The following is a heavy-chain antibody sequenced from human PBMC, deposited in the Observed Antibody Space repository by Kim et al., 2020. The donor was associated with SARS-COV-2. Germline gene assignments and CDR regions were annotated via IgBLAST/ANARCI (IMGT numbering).Heavy chain of an antibody. J-gene: IGHJ6*02. Sequence: YSPSFQGQVTISADKSISTAYLQWSSLKASHTAMYYCARLGPPRTSSGMDVWGQGTTVTVSS. V-gene: IGHV5-51*01. CDR3: ARLGPPRTSSGMDV.